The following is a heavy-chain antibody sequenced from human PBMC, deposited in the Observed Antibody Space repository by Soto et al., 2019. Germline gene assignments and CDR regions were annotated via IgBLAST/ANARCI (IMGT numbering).Heavy chain of an antibody. CDR3: ARFLQIYCTTTSCGAYGMDV. CDR2: VSGSGAST. D-gene: IGHD2-2*01. CDR1: GFIFNSYA. J-gene: IGHJ6*02. V-gene: IGHV3-23*01. Sequence: EVQLLESGGGLVQPGGSLRLSCAASGFIFNSYAMSWVRQAPGKGLEWVSAVSGSGASTYYADSVKGRLTISRDNSKNTLYLQMNSLRAEDTAVYYCARFLQIYCTTTSCGAYGMDVWGQGTTVTVSS.